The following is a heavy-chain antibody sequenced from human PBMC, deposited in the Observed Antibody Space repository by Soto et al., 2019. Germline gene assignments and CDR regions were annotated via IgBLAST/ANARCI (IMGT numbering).Heavy chain of an antibody. Sequence: SQTLLLPCAISGDSVSSNSAAWNWIRQSPSRGLEWLGRTYYRSKWYNDYAVSVKSRITINPDTSKNQFSLQLNSVTPEDTAVYYCARGYYGFLPRDYYYMDVWGKGTTVTVSS. CDR2: TYYRSKWYN. J-gene: IGHJ6*03. CDR3: ARGYYGFLPRDYYYMDV. V-gene: IGHV6-1*01. CDR1: GDSVSSNSAA. D-gene: IGHD3-3*01.